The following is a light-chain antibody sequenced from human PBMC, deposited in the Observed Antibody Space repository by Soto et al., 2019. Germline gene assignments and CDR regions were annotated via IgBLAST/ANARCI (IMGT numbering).Light chain of an antibody. J-gene: IGLJ1*01. CDR1: SGDVGGYNY. Sequence: QPVLTQPPSASGSPGQSVTISCTGTSGDVGGYNYVSWYQQHPGKAPKLMIFEVSERPSGVPDRFSASKSGNTASLTGSGLQAADEADYYCSSYAGSNNYVFGTGTKLTVL. CDR2: EVS. V-gene: IGLV2-8*01. CDR3: SSYAGSNNYV.